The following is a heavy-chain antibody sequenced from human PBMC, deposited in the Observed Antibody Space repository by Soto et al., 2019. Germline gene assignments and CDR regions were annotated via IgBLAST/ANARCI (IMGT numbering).Heavy chain of an antibody. Sequence: VQLVESGGGLVNPGGSLRLSCAASGFAFNVYSMNWVRQAPGKGLEWVSSINTNSAYISYADSVKGRFTISRNNSRNSLYLQMHNLRAEDTAVYYCAREALSTDPPSWGQGTLVTVSA. V-gene: IGHV3-21*01. CDR3: AREALSTDPPS. J-gene: IGHJ4*02. CDR1: GFAFNVYS. CDR2: INTNSAYI. D-gene: IGHD1-1*01.